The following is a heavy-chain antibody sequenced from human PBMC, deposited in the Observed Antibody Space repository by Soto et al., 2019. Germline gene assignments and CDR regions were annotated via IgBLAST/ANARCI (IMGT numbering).Heavy chain of an antibody. V-gene: IGHV1-69*02. CDR3: AIYDSTGGWFDP. CDR1: GGTFSSYT. Sequence: QVQLVQSGAEVKKPGSSVKVSCKASGGTFSSYTISWVRQAPGQGLEWMGRIIPILGIANYAQKFQGRVTITADKSTSTAYMELSSLRSEDTAVYYCAIYDSTGGWFDPWGQGTLVTVSS. D-gene: IGHD3-22*01. J-gene: IGHJ5*02. CDR2: IIPILGIA.